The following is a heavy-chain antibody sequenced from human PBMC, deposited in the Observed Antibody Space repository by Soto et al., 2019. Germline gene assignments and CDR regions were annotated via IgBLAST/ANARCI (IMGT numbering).Heavy chain of an antibody. Sequence: GGAPRLSCAASGVTFSSYGIHLGRQAPGKGLGWVAGIGYDGSNKYYAHSVKGRFTTARDNSKNPLYLPMKRLRAEDRAVCYCARGADYDFWGGYSSDLDVWGKGNRVTVPS. CDR2: IGYDGSNK. V-gene: IGHV3-33*08. D-gene: IGHD3-3*01. J-gene: IGHJ6*04. CDR1: GVTFSSYG. CDR3: ARGADYDFWGGYSSDLDV.